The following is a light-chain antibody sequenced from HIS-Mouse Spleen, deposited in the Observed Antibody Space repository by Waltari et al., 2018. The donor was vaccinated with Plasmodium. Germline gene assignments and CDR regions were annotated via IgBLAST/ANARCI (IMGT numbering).Light chain of an antibody. V-gene: IGLV3-10*01. CDR1: ALPKKY. J-gene: IGLJ3*02. CDR2: EDI. Sequence: SYELTQPPSVSVSPGQTARITCSGDALPKKYAYWYQQKSGQAPVLVIYEDIKRPSGIPEGFSGSSSGTMATLTISGAQVEDEADYYCYSTESSGNHRVFGGGTKLTVL. CDR3: YSTESSGNHRV.